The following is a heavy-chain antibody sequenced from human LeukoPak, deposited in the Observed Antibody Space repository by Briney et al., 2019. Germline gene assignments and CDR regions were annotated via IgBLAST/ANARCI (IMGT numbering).Heavy chain of an antibody. D-gene: IGHD5-12*01. CDR2: ISYDGSNK. J-gene: IGHJ4*02. CDR3: ARVEGYSGYDFYFDS. CDR1: GFTFSSYA. Sequence: GRSLRLSCAASGFTFSSYAMHWVRQAPGKGLEWVAVISYDGSNKYYADSVKGRFTISRDNSKNTLYLQMNSLRAEDTAVYYCARVEGYSGYDFYFDSWGQGTLVTVSS. V-gene: IGHV3-30*04.